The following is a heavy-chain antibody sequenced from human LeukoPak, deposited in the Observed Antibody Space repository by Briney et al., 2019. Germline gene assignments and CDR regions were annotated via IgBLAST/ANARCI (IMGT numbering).Heavy chain of an antibody. D-gene: IGHD3-10*01. CDR1: GFTFSSYA. CDR3: AKDRGDYYGSGSQNSLDY. V-gene: IGHV3-30-3*01. CDR2: ISYDGSNK. Sequence: GGSLRLSCAASGFTFSSYAMHWVRQAPGKGLEWVAVISYDGSNKYYADSVKGRFTISRDNSKNTLYLQMNSLRAEDTAVYYCAKDRGDYYGSGSQNSLDYWGQGTLVTVSS. J-gene: IGHJ4*02.